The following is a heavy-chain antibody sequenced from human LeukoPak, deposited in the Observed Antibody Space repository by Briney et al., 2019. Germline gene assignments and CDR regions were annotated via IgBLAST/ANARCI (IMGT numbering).Heavy chain of an antibody. CDR2: INHSGST. CDR1: GLSFSGYY. D-gene: IGHD4-17*01. CDR3: ARILNWVTTDDY. Sequence: PSETLSLTCAVYGLSFSGYYWSWIRQPPGKGLEWIGEINHSGSTNYNPSLKSRVTISVDTSKNQFSLKLSSVTAADTAVYYCARILNWVTTDDYWGQGTLVTVSS. J-gene: IGHJ4*02. V-gene: IGHV4-34*01.